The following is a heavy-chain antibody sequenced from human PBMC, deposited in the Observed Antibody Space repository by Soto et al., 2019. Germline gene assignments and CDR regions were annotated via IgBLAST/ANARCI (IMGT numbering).Heavy chain of an antibody. Sequence: GESLKISCKGSGYSFSTSWIGWVRQVPGKGLEYVGIIYPGDSDTRYSPSFQGQVIISADKSISTAYLQWSSLKASDTAMYYCARHPSYYYDNGEYKYRFDYWGQGTLVTVSS. CDR3: ARHPSYYYDNGEYKYRFDY. D-gene: IGHD3-22*01. J-gene: IGHJ4*02. V-gene: IGHV5-51*01. CDR2: IYPGDSDT. CDR1: GYSFSTSW.